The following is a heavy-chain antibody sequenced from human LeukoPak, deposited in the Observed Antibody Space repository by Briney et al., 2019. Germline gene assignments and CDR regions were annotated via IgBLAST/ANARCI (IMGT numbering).Heavy chain of an antibody. D-gene: IGHD1-26*01. V-gene: IGHV3-21*01. CDR3: ARGLSAGSGSYSLSASTAFDI. J-gene: IGHJ3*02. Sequence: GGSLRLSCAASGFTFSSYSMNWVRQAPGKGLEWVSSISSSSSYIYYADSVKGRFTISRDNAKNSLYLQMNSLRAEDTAVYYCARGLSAGSGSYSLSASTAFDIWGQGTMVTVSS. CDR1: GFTFSSYS. CDR2: ISSSSSYI.